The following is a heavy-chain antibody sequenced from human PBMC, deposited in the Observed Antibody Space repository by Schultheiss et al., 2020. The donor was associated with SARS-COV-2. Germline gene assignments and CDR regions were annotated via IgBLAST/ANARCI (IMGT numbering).Heavy chain of an antibody. J-gene: IGHJ3*02. Sequence: SETLSRTCAVYGGSFSGYYWSWIRQPPGKGLEWIGYIYYSGSTYYNPSLKSRVTISVDTSKNQFSLKLSSVTAADTAVYYCARRVAVAETRYRRAFDIWGQGTTVTVSS. CDR1: GGSFSGYY. CDR3: ARRVAVAETRYRRAFDI. V-gene: IGHV4-34*01. CDR2: IYYSGST. D-gene: IGHD6-19*01.